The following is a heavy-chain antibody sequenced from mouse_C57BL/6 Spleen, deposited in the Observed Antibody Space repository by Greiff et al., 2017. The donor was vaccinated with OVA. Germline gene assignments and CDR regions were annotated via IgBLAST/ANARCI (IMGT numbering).Heavy chain of an antibody. J-gene: IGHJ4*01. D-gene: IGHD1-1*01. CDR2: IDPETGGT. Sequence: VQLQQSGAELVRPGASVTLSCKASGYTFTDYEMHWVKQTPVHGLEWIGAIDPETGGTAYNQKFKGKAILTADKSSSTAYMELRSLTSEDSAVYYCTRNPHYDGSSHYDAMDYWGQGTSVTVSS. V-gene: IGHV1-15*01. CDR1: GYTFTDYE. CDR3: TRNPHYDGSSHYDAMDY.